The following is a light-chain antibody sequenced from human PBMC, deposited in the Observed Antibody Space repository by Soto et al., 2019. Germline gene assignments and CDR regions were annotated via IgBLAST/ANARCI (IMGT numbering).Light chain of an antibody. V-gene: IGKV3-15*01. CDR2: GAS. CDR3: QQYNNWLWT. Sequence: EIVMTQSPATLSVSPGERATLSCRASQNIRRTLAWYQQKPGQAPRVLIDGASTRATGIPARFSGSGSGTEFTLTISSLQSEDFAVYYCQQYNNWLWTFGQGTKVEIK. CDR1: QNIRRT. J-gene: IGKJ1*01.